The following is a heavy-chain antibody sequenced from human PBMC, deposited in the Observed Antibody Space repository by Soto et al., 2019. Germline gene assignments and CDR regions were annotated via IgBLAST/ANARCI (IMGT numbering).Heavy chain of an antibody. CDR3: AKDFDYCSSTSCYVDAFDI. Sequence: EVQLLESGGGLVQPGGSLRLSCAASGFTFSSYAMNWVRQAPGKGLEWVSAISGSGGSTYYADSVKGRFTISRDNSKNTLSMQMNSLRAEDTAVYYCAKDFDYCSSTSCYVDAFDIWGQGTMVTVSS. CDR1: GFTFSSYA. D-gene: IGHD2-2*01. V-gene: IGHV3-23*01. CDR2: ISGSGGST. J-gene: IGHJ3*02.